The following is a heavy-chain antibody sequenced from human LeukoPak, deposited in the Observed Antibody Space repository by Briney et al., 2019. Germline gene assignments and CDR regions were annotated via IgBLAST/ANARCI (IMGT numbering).Heavy chain of an antibody. Sequence: PSETLSLTCTVSGGSISSGNYYWSWIRQPAGKGLEWIGRIYTSGSTNYNPSLKSRVTISVDTSKNQFSLKLNSVTAADTAVYYCTRRVATAGIYAFDIWGQGTMVTVSS. CDR3: TRRVATAGIYAFDI. J-gene: IGHJ3*02. V-gene: IGHV4-61*02. CDR2: IYTSGST. D-gene: IGHD6-13*01. CDR1: GGSISSGNYY.